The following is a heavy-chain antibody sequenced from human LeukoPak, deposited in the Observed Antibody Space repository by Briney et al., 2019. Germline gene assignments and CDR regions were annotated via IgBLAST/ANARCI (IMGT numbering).Heavy chain of an antibody. V-gene: IGHV3-23*01. CDR1: GFTFRSHA. D-gene: IGHD3-9*01. CDR2: IYENGGTT. Sequence: GGSLRLSCVGSGFTFRSHAMSWVRQAPEKGLEFVSGIYENGGTTYYADSVKGRFSISRDNSKNTLYLQMNSLRAEDTAVYYCARSYYDILTGYGEVDYWGQGTLVTVSS. CDR3: ARSYYDILTGYGEVDY. J-gene: IGHJ4*02.